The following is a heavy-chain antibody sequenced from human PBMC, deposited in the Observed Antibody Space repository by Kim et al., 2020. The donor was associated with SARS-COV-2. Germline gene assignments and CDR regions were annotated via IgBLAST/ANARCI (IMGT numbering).Heavy chain of an antibody. J-gene: IGHJ4*02. CDR3: TRSDGYNPLHY. V-gene: IGHV3-49*03. D-gene: IGHD5-12*01. CDR1: GFTFGDYA. CDR2: IRSKAYGGTT. Sequence: GGSLRLSCTASGFTFGDYAMSWFRQAPGKGLEWVGFIRSKAYGGTTEYAASVKGRFTISRDDSKSIAYLQMNSLKTEDTAVYYCTRSDGYNPLHYWGQGTLVTVSS.